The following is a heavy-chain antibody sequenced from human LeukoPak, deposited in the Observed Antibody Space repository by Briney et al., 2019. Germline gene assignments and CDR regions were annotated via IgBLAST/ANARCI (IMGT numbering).Heavy chain of an antibody. D-gene: IGHD2-15*01. V-gene: IGHV3-30*02. CDR2: IQYDDSVK. CDR1: GFSFKKYG. J-gene: IGHJ6*02. Sequence: GGSLRLSCTASGFSFKKYGTHWVRQAPGKGLEWVTFIQYDDSVKFYADSVKGRFTISRDNSKNTLYLQMNSLRAEDTAVYYCARGGWRGSSYGMDVWGQGTTVTASS. CDR3: ARGGWRGSSYGMDV.